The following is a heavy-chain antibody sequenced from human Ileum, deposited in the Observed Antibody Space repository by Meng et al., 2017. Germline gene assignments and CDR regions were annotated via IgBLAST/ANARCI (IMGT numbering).Heavy chain of an antibody. CDR1: GYTFSDYF. CDR2: IDPRTGDT. Sequence: QVQRRHSGAEVKKPGASVTVSCKTFGYTFSDYFMYWVRQAPGQGLEWMGWIDPRTGDTRYTQKLQGRVTMTRDTSISTVYMEVTNLRDDDTAVYYCARDLAGLGGYWGQGTLVTVSS. V-gene: IGHV1-2*02. D-gene: IGHD6-19*01. CDR3: ARDLAGLGGY. J-gene: IGHJ4*02.